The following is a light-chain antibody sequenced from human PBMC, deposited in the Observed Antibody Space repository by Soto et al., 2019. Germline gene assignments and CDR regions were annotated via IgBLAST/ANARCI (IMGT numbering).Light chain of an antibody. CDR1: SSDVGNYKY. V-gene: IGLV2-14*01. J-gene: IGLJ1*01. Sequence: QAALTQPASVSGSPGQSITISCTGTSSDVGNYKYVTWYQQHPGKAPTLMIYEVSNRPSGVSNRFSGSKSGTTASLTISGLHAEDETDYYCFSYTSSGTYVFGTGTKVTVL. CDR3: FSYTSSGTYV. CDR2: EVS.